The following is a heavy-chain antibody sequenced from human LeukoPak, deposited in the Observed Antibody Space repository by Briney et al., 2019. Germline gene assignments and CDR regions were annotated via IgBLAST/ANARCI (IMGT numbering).Heavy chain of an antibody. CDR3: AKITGLKYYFDY. CDR2: ISGSGGSI. CDR1: GFTFSSYA. V-gene: IGHV3-23*01. Sequence: GGSLRLSCAASGFTFSSYAMSWVRQAPGKGLKWVSAISGSGGSIYYADSVKGRFTISRDNSKNTLYLQMNSLRAEDTAVYYCAKITGLKYYFDYWGQGTLVTVSS. D-gene: IGHD2-8*02. J-gene: IGHJ4*02.